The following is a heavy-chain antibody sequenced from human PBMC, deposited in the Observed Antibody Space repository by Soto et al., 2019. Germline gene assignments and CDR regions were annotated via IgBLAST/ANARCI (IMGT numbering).Heavy chain of an antibody. CDR3: AHIPNYYQYDWFDP. J-gene: IGHJ5*02. Sequence: QITLKESGPTLVKPTQTLTLTCTFSGFSLTTRGVGVGWIRQPPGKALECLALIYWDDDKRYSPSLQSRLSTRKHTXXNQVVLTMTNVDPVDTATYYCAHIPNYYQYDWFDPWGQGTLVSVSS. V-gene: IGHV2-5*02. CDR1: GFSLTTRGVG. D-gene: IGHD3-16*01. CDR2: IYWDDDK.